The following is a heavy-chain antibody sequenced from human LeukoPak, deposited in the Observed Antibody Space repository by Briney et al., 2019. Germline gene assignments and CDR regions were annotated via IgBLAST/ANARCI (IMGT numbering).Heavy chain of an antibody. Sequence: GGSLRLSCAASGFTFSSYAMSWVRQAPGKGLEWVSAISGSGGSTYYADSVKGRFTISRDNSKNTLYLQMNSLRAEDTAVYYCAKNSGRFLEWLNYFDYWGQGTLVTVSS. CDR2: ISGSGGST. V-gene: IGHV3-23*01. J-gene: IGHJ4*02. CDR1: GFTFSSYA. D-gene: IGHD3-3*01. CDR3: AKNSGRFLEWLNYFDY.